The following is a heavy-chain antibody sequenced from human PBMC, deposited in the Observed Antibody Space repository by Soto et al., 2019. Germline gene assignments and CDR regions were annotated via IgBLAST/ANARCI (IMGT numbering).Heavy chain of an antibody. CDR1: GFTFSSYG. CDR3: AREYSSSQKIFDY. Sequence: GGSLRLSCAASGFTFSSYGMHWVRQAPGKGLEWVAVIWYDGSNKYYADSVKGRFTISRDNSKNTLYLQMNSLRAEDTAVYYCAREYSSSQKIFDYWGQGTLVTVSS. V-gene: IGHV3-33*01. J-gene: IGHJ4*02. CDR2: IWYDGSNK. D-gene: IGHD6-6*01.